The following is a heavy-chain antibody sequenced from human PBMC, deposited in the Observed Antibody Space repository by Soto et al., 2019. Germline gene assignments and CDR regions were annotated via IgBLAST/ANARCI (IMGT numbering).Heavy chain of an antibody. Sequence: QVQLQQWGAGLLKPSETLSLTCAVSGGSFSDFYWSWIRQPPGKGRERIGEINHSGSTNYNPSLKSRVTISVDTSKNQSSLKLSSVTAADTAVYYCARGLPRSGDIYWGQGTLVTVSS. V-gene: IGHV4-34*01. CDR1: GGSFSDFY. D-gene: IGHD4-17*01. CDR3: ARGLPRSGDIY. J-gene: IGHJ4*02. CDR2: INHSGST.